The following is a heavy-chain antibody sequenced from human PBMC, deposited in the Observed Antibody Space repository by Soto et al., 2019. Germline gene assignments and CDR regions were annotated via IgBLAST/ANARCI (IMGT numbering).Heavy chain of an antibody. D-gene: IGHD2-15*01. CDR3: ARDLKEYCSDGKCNWFDP. J-gene: IGHJ5*02. CDR1: GGSISSYY. CDR2: ISYSGST. V-gene: IGHV4-59*01. Sequence: SETLSLTCTVSGGSISSYYWSWIRQPPGKGLEWIGYISYSGSTDYNPSLKSRVTISFDASKNQISLQVRSATAADAAVYYCARDLKEYCSDGKCNWFDPWGQGTLVTVSS.